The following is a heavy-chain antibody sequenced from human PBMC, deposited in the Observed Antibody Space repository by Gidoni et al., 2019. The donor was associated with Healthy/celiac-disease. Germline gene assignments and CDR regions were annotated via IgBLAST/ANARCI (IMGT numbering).Heavy chain of an antibody. CDR2: ISSSSSYI. Sequence: EVQLVESGGGLVKPGGSLRLSCAASGFPFSSYSMNWVRQAPGKGLEWVSSISSSSSYIYYADSVKGRFTISRDNAKNSLYLQMNSLRAEDTAVYYCARDRDGYNYFYYYYGMDVWGQGTTVTVSS. CDR3: ARDRDGYNYFYYYYGMDV. D-gene: IGHD5-12*01. CDR1: GFPFSSYS. V-gene: IGHV3-21*01. J-gene: IGHJ6*02.